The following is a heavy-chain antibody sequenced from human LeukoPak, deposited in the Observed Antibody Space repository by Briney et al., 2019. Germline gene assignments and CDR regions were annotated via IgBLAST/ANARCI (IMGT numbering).Heavy chain of an antibody. J-gene: IGHJ4*02. CDR1: GGSISSSSYY. CDR3: LSTVTTDY. CDR2: IYYSGST. Sequence: SETLSLTCTVSGGSISSSSYYWGWIRQPPGKGLEWIGSIYYSGSTYYNPSLKSRVTISVDTSKNQFSLKLSSVTVADTAVYYCLSTVTTDYWGQGTLVTVSS. V-gene: IGHV4-39*07. D-gene: IGHD4-17*01.